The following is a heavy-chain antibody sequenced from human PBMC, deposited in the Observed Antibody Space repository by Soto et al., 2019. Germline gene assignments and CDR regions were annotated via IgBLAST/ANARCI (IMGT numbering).Heavy chain of an antibody. V-gene: IGHV3-66*01. CDR2: VFAGGNT. Sequence: EMQLVESGGGLVQPGGSLRLSCAASGFTVSNECMSWVRQAPGRGLEWVSIVFAGGNTYYADSVKGRFTISRDNSKNTLHLQMNSLRAEDTAVYSCARGDFEFWGQGTLVTVSS. CDR1: GFTVSNEC. J-gene: IGHJ4*02. CDR3: ARGDFEF.